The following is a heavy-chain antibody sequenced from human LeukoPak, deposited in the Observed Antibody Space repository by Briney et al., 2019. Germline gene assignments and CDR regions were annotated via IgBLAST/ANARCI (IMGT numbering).Heavy chain of an antibody. J-gene: IGHJ4*02. CDR2: ISGSGGST. CDR3: AKARLGTAMAEELDFDY. Sequence: GGSLRLSCAASGFTFSSYDMSGVRQAPGKGLEWVSAISGSGGSTYYADSVKGRFTISRDNSKNTLYLQMNSLRAEDTAVYYCAKARLGTAMAEELDFDYWGQGTLVTVSS. V-gene: IGHV3-23*01. D-gene: IGHD5-18*01. CDR1: GFTFSSYD.